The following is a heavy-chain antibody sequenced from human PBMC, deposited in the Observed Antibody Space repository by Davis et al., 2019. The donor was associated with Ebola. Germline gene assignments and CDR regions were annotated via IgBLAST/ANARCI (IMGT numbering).Heavy chain of an antibody. CDR3: ARERRFAFDY. V-gene: IGHV1-3*01. CDR1: GYTFTSYA. Sequence: AASVQVSCKASGYTFTSYAMHWVRQAPGQRLEWMGWINAANGNTKYSQKFQGRVTITRDTSASTAYMELSSLRSEDTAVYYCARERRFAFDYWGQGTLVTVSS. J-gene: IGHJ4*02. CDR2: INAANGNT.